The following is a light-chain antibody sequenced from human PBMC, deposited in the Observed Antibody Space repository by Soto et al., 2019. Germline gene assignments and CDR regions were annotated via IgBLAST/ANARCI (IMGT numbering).Light chain of an antibody. CDR1: SSDVGGYNY. CDR2: DVS. CDR3: CSYAGRYTFV. J-gene: IGLJ1*01. Sequence: QSALTQPRSVSGSPGQSVTIYCTGTSSDVGGYNYVSWYQQHPGKAPKLTMYDVSNRPSWVPDRISGSKSGNTASLTISGLQAEDEADYYCCSYAGRYTFVFGTGTKVTVL. V-gene: IGLV2-11*01.